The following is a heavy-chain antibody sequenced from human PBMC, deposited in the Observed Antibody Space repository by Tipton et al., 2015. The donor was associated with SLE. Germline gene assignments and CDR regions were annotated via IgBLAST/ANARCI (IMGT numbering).Heavy chain of an antibody. J-gene: IGHJ6*02. CDR3: ARDLDAYYGMDL. D-gene: IGHD3-9*01. Sequence: GSLRLSCAASGFAFSTSAMHWVRQAPGKGLEWLSYTSSSSSYIFYADSVKGRFTISRDNSKNTLYLQMNSLRAEDTAVYYCARDLDAYYGMDLWGQGTAVPLPS. CDR1: GFAFSTSA. V-gene: IGHV3-21*05. CDR2: TSSSSSYI.